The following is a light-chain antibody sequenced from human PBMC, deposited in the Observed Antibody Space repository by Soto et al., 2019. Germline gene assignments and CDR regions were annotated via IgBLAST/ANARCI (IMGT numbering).Light chain of an antibody. CDR3: QQSYSTPIT. Sequence: DIQMIQSPSSLYASVGDRVTITCRASQSISSYLNWYQQKPGKAPKLLIYAASSLQSGVPSRFSGSGSGTDFTLTISRLQPEDFATYYCQQSYSTPITVGQGTRLEIK. V-gene: IGKV1-39*01. J-gene: IGKJ5*01. CDR2: AAS. CDR1: QSISSY.